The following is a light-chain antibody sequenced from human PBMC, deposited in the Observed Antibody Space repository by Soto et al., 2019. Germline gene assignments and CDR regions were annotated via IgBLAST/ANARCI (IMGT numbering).Light chain of an antibody. J-gene: IGLJ2*01. V-gene: IGLV4-69*01. CDR3: QTWGTGIRV. Sequence: QPVLTQSPSASASLGASVKLTCTLSSGHSSYAIAWHQQQPEKGPRFLMKINSDGSHSKGDGIPDRFSGSRSGAERYLTISSLQSEDEADYYCQTWGTGIRVFGGGTQLTVL. CDR1: SGHSSYA. CDR2: INSDGSH.